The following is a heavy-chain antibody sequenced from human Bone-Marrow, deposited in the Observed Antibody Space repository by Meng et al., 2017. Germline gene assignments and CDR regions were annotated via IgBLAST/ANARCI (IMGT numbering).Heavy chain of an antibody. CDR2: LCPPLPP. D-gene: IGHD2/OR15-2a*01. CDR3: ATEVLLPPFFFLLS. J-gene: IGHJ1*01. V-gene: IGHV4-30-4*01. Sequence: QVQLQESGPGLVQPSQTLSPTCPVSGGSISSGDYYWSWTRQPPGKGLAWIGSLCPPLPPSSPPSLPLLLPLSVDTSKTQFSLKLRFVTAADTAVYYCATEVLLPPFFFLLSWGQGPLVTVSS. CDR1: GGSISSGDYY.